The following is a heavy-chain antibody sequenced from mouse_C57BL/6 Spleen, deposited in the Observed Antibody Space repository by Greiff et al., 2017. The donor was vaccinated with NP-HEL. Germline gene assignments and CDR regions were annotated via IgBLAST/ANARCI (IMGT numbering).Heavy chain of an antibody. CDR1: GFSLTSYG. D-gene: IGHD4-1*01. Sequence: VKLQESGPGLVQPSQSLSITCTVSGFSLTSYGVHWVRQSPGKGLEWLRVIWSGGSTDYNAAFISRLSISKDNSKSQVFFKMNSLQADDTAIYYCARNTGFDYWGQGTTLTVSS. J-gene: IGHJ2*01. CDR2: IWSGGST. CDR3: ARNTGFDY. V-gene: IGHV2-2*01.